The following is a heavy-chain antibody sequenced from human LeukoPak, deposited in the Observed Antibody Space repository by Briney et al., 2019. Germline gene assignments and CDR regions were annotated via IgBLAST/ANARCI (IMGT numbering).Heavy chain of an antibody. CDR2: ISPFDSDT. CDR1: GYSFITYW. J-gene: IGHJ4*02. V-gene: IGHV5-51*01. CDR3: ARHRLEVDFFDY. Sequence: GESLKISCKGSGYSFITYWIAWVRQMPGKGLELMGSISPFDSDTRYSPSFQGQVTFSADKSINTVYLQWSSLKASDTAMYYCARHRLEVDFFDYWGQGTVVTVSS. D-gene: IGHD2-15*01.